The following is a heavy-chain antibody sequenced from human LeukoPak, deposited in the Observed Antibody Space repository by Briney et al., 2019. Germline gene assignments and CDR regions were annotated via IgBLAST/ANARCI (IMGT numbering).Heavy chain of an antibody. D-gene: IGHD6-19*01. CDR1: GFTFSNYW. CDR3: ARDRPSGWYLQYYFNY. J-gene: IGHJ4*02. CDR2: IKPDGSEK. Sequence: GGSLRLSCVVSGFTFSNYWMSWLRQAPEKGLEWVANIKPDGSEKNYVDSVKGRFTISRDNAKNSLYLQMNSLRAEDTAVYYCARDRPSGWYLQYYFNYWGQGNLVTVSS. V-gene: IGHV3-7*04.